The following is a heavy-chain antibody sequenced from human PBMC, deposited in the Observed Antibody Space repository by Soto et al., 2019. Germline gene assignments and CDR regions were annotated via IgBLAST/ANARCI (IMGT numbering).Heavy chain of an antibody. CDR1: GGSISSGDYY. D-gene: IGHD3-9*01. V-gene: IGHV4-30-4*01. CDR3: ARALLGYDILTGYYRYFAY. Sequence: QVQLQESGPGLVKPSQTLSLTCTVSGGSISSGDYYWSWIRQPSGKGLEWFGYIYYSGSTYYNPSLKSRVSLSADASRNQVCLKLSSVTAADTAVYYCARALLGYDILTGYYRYFAYSGRGTLVTVSS. CDR2: IYYSGST. J-gene: IGHJ4*02.